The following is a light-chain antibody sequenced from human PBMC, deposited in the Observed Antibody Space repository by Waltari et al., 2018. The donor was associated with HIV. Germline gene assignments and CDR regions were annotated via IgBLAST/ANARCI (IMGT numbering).Light chain of an antibody. J-gene: IGKJ4*01. CDR1: QSISTY. V-gene: IGKV1-39*01. Sequence: DIQMTQSPSSLSASVGDRVTITCRASQSISTYLNWYQQKPGKATQLLIYAASNLQSGVPSRFSGSVYLTEFTLTISSLQREDFATYYCQQSYSIPLTFGGGTKVEIK. CDR2: AAS. CDR3: QQSYSIPLT.